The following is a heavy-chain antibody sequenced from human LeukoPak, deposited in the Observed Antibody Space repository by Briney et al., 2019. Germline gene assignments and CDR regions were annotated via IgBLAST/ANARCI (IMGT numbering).Heavy chain of an antibody. V-gene: IGHV1-3*03. Sequence: EASVKVFCKASGYTFTSYAMHWVRQAPGQRLEWMGWINAGNGNTKYSQEFQGRVTITRNTSIRTAYMELSSLRSEDTAVYYCARGYSSSWVDYWGQGTLVTVSS. J-gene: IGHJ4*02. CDR1: GYTFTSYA. D-gene: IGHD6-13*01. CDR3: ARGYSSSWVDY. CDR2: INAGNGNT.